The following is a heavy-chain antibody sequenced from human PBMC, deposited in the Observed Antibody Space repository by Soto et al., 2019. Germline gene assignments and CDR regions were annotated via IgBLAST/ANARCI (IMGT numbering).Heavy chain of an antibody. D-gene: IGHD6-6*01. CDR3: AKDETIAARGLFDY. J-gene: IGHJ4*02. Sequence: EGCLRLSCAACGFNFKSSAMSWVRQAPGKGLEWVSAISGSGGSTYYADSVKGRFTNSRDNSKNTLYLQMNSLRAEDTAVYYCAKDETIAARGLFDYWGQGTLVTVSS. V-gene: IGHV3-23*01. CDR2: ISGSGGST. CDR1: GFNFKSSA.